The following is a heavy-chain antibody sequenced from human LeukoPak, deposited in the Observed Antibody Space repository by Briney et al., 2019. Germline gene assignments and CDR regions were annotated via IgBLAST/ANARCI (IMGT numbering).Heavy chain of an antibody. D-gene: IGHD5-24*01. CDR2: ITGNGGST. CDR1: GFTFSTSI. V-gene: IGHV3-64D*06. CDR3: ARRDDYSAYDC. J-gene: IGHJ4*02. Sequence: GGSLRLSCSASGFTFSTSIMHWVRQTPGKRLETVSAITGNGGSTFYADSVKGRFTISRDNSKNTLYLQMSSLRAEDTAMYYCARRDDYSAYDCWGQGTLVTVSS.